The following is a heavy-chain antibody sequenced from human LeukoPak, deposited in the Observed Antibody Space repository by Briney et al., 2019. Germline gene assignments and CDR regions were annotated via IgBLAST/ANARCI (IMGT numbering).Heavy chain of an antibody. CDR2: IYYSGST. D-gene: IGHD6-13*01. J-gene: IGHJ5*02. Sequence: SETLSLTCSVSGGSISSYYWSWIRQPPGKGLEWIGYIYYSGSTNYNPSLKRRVTISVDTSKNQFSLKVSSVTAADTAVYYCARGSIAAAEGSHWFDPWGQGTLVTVSS. CDR1: GGSISSYY. V-gene: IGHV4-59*01. CDR3: ARGSIAAAEGSHWFDP.